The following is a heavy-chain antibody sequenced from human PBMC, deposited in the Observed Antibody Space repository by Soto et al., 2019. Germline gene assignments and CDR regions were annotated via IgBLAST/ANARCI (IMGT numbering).Heavy chain of an antibody. Sequence: GESLKISCKGSGYSLTSYWISWVRQMPGKGLEWMGRIDPGDSDTRYSPTFQGPVTISADKSISTAYLQWSSLKASDTAMYYCARQGERITMVRGSVTFDYWGQGTLVTVSS. CDR3: ARQGERITMVRGSVTFDY. V-gene: IGHV5-51*01. CDR1: GYSLTSYW. D-gene: IGHD3-10*01. J-gene: IGHJ4*02. CDR2: IDPGDSDT.